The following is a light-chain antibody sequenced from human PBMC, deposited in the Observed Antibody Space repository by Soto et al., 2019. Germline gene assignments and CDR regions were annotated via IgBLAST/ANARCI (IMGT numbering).Light chain of an antibody. V-gene: IGLV1-44*01. Sequence: QSVLTQPPSASGTPGQRVTISCSGSSSNIGSNTVNWYQQLQGTAPKLLIYSNNQRPSGVPDRFSGSKSGTSASLAISGLPSEDEADYYCAAWDDSLNGVVFGGGTKLTVL. J-gene: IGLJ2*01. CDR2: SNN. CDR1: SSNIGSNT. CDR3: AAWDDSLNGVV.